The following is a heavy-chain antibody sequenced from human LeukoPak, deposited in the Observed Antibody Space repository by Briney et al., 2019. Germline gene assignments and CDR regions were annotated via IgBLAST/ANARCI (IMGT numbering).Heavy chain of an antibody. Sequence: GGSLRLSCAASGFTFNNYVMSWVRQAPGKGLEWVSGVSGSGDDSYSADSVKGRFTISRDNSKNTLYLQMNSLRAEDTAVYYCTRVFIPGAHPIDYWGQGTLVTVSS. CDR1: GFTFNNYV. CDR2: VSGSGDDS. J-gene: IGHJ4*02. CDR3: TRVFIPGAHPIDY. D-gene: IGHD1-26*01. V-gene: IGHV3-23*01.